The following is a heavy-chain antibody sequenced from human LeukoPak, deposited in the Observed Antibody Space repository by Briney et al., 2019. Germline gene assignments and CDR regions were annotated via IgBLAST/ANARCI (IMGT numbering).Heavy chain of an antibody. CDR3: AKRPSDYGDYVSYFDY. CDR2: ISDDGRRK. D-gene: IGHD4-17*01. V-gene: IGHV3-30*18. J-gene: IGHJ4*02. CDR1: GFSFISYG. Sequence: RGSLRLSCAASGFSFISYGMHWVRQAPDKGLEWVGVISDDGRRKDYADSVKGRFTISRDNSKDTLYLQMNSLRAEDTAVYYCAKRPSDYGDYVSYFDYWGQGTLVTVSS.